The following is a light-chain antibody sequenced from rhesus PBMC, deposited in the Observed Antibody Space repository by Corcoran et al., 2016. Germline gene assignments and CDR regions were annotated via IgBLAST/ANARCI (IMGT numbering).Light chain of an antibody. CDR2: AAS. CDR1: QNIYSN. J-gene: IGKJ2*01. Sequence: DIQMTQSPSALSASVGDRVTISCRASQNIYSNLAWYQQKPGKAPKDLIYAASSLQTGIPSRFSGSGSGTDFTLTVSSLRPEDYAGYYCQHCYDSPYSFSQGTKVEI. V-gene: IGKV1S12*01. CDR3: QHCYDSPYS.